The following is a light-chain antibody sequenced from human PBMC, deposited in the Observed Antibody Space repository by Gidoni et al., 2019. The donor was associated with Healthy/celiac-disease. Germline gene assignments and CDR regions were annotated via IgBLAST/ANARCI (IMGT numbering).Light chain of an antibody. Sequence: IKITQSPSSLSASVVDRVPITCPASQSSSSYLNWYQQKPGKAPKLLIYAASSLQSVVPSRFSGSGSGTDTTLTSSSQQAEDFVNYYCQRSYSTPHTFGQGTKVEIK. V-gene: IGKV1-39*01. CDR1: QSSSSY. J-gene: IGKJ2*01. CDR3: QRSYSTPHT. CDR2: AAS.